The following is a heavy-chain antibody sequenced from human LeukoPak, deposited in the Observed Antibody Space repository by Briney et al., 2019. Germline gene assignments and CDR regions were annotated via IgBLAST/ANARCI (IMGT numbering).Heavy chain of an antibody. CDR2: INAGNGNT. V-gene: IGHV1-3*03. J-gene: IGHJ5*02. CDR3: ARDPDYGYGGFDP. CDR1: GYTFTSYA. D-gene: IGHD5-18*01. Sequence: ASVKVSCKASGYTFTSYAMHWVRQAPGQRLEWMGWINAGNGNTKYSQEFQGRVTITRDTSASTAYMELSSLRSEDMAVYYCARDPDYGYGGFDPWGQGTLVTVSS.